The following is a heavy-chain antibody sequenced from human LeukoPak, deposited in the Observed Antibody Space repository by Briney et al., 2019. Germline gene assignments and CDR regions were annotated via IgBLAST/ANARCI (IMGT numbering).Heavy chain of an antibody. CDR2: INHSGST. D-gene: IGHD2-15*01. J-gene: IGHJ6*02. CDR1: GGSFSGYY. Sequence: PSETLSLTCAVYGGSFSGYYWSWIRQPPGKGLEWIGEINHSGSTNYNPSLKSRVTISVDTSKNQFSLKLSSVTAADTAVYYCASQAGWNYYYGMDVWGQGTTVTVSS. V-gene: IGHV4-34*01. CDR3: ASQAGWNYYYGMDV.